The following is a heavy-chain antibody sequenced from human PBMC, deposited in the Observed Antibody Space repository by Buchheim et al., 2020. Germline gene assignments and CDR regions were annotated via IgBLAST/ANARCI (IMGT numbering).Heavy chain of an antibody. V-gene: IGHV3-23*01. CDR2: IRGDGGAT. Sequence: EGQLLESGGGLVQPGGSLRLSCGASGFTFSNYAMTWVRQAPGKGLEWVSAIRGDGGATYYTDSVKGRFTISRDTSQNTLYLQMNSLRAEDTGTYYCAKSEYSDLYYSYYMDVWGKGTT. CDR3: AKSEYSDLYYSYYMDV. D-gene: IGHD5-12*01. CDR1: GFTFSNYA. J-gene: IGHJ6*03.